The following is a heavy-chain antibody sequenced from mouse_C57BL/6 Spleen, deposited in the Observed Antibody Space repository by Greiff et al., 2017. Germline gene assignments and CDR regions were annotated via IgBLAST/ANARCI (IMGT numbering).Heavy chain of an antibody. J-gene: IGHJ2*01. Sequence: QVQLQQPGAELVKPGASVKMSCKASGYTFTSYWITWVKQRPGQGLEWIGDISTGSGSTTYNETFKNKATLTVDTSSSTAYMQLSSLTSEDAAVYYGARGPSGSSYYFDYWGQGTTLTVSS. D-gene: IGHD1-1*01. V-gene: IGHV1-55*01. CDR3: ARGPSGSSYYFDY. CDR1: GYTFTSYW. CDR2: ISTGSGST.